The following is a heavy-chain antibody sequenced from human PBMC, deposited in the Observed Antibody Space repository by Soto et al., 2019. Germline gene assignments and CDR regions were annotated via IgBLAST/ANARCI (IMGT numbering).Heavy chain of an antibody. V-gene: IGHV1-18*01. D-gene: IGHD3-22*01. CDR1: GYTFATFSTYG. CDR2: ISAYSGNT. Sequence: QVQLVQSGAEVKKPGASVKVSCKASGYTFATFSTYGISWVRQAPGQGLEWMGWISAYSGNTDYSQKLQGRVTLTTDTSTNTAYMELRSLGFDDTAVYYCARDDSRGPGRFDPWGQGTLVTVSS. J-gene: IGHJ5*02. CDR3: ARDDSRGPGRFDP.